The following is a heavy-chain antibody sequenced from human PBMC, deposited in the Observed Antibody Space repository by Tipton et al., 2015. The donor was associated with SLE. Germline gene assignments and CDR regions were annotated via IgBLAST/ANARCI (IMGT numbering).Heavy chain of an antibody. Sequence: VQLVQSGAEVKKPGESLKISCKGSGYSFTSYWIAWVRQMPGKGLEWMGLIYPGDSDTRYSPSFQGQVTISADKSISTAYLQWSSLKASDTAMYYCARHVYSSGWWKAFDIWGQGTMVTVSS. V-gene: IGHV5-51*01. J-gene: IGHJ3*02. CDR1: GYSFTSYW. CDR3: ARHVYSSGWWKAFDI. D-gene: IGHD6-19*01. CDR2: IYPGDSDT.